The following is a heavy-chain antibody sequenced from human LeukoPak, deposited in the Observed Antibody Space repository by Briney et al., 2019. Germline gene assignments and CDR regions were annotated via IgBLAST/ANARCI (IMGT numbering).Heavy chain of an antibody. V-gene: IGHV4-39*01. CDR1: GGSISSSSYY. Sequence: SETLSLTCTVSGGSISSSSYYWGWIRQPPGKGLEWIGSIYYSGSTYYNPSLKSRVTISVDTSKNQFSLKLSSVTAADTAVYYCARGWSGYYQYYYGMDVWGQGTTVTVSS. J-gene: IGHJ6*02. CDR3: ARGWSGYYQYYYGMDV. D-gene: IGHD3-3*01. CDR2: IYYSGST.